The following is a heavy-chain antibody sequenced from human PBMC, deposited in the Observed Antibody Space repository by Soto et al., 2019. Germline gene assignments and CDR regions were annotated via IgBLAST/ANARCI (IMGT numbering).Heavy chain of an antibody. CDR3: AKGAIFGVVIIRSLFDY. Sequence: GGSLRLSCAASGFTFSSYAMSWVRQAPGKGLEWVSAISGSGGSTYYADSVKGRFTISRDNPKNTLYLQMNSLRAEDTAVYYCAKGAIFGVVIIRSLFDYWGQGTLVTVSS. D-gene: IGHD3-3*01. J-gene: IGHJ4*02. V-gene: IGHV3-23*01. CDR2: ISGSGGST. CDR1: GFTFSSYA.